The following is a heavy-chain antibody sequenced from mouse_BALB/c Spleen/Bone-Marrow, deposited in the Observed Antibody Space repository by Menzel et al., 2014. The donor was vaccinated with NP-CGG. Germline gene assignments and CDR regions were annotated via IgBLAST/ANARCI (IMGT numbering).Heavy chain of an antibody. CDR2: IYSGGST. CDR3: ARRYYGYWYFDV. D-gene: IGHD1-1*01. V-gene: IGHV5-6-5*01. Sequence: EVHLVESGGGLVKPGGSLKLSCAASGFTFSTYAMSWVRQTPEKRLEWVASIYSGGSTYYPDSVKGRFTISRDNARNILYLQMNSLRSEDTAMYYCARRYYGYWYFDVWGAGTPVTVSS. J-gene: IGHJ1*01. CDR1: GFTFSTYA.